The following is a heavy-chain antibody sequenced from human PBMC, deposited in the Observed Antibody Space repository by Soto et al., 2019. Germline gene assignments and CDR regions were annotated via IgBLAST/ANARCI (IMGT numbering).Heavy chain of an antibody. D-gene: IGHD6-13*01. V-gene: IGHV3-49*04. J-gene: IGHJ4*02. CDR1: GFTFSSYS. CDR3: TRGRGTSGWYADY. Sequence: PGGSLRLSCAASGFTFSSYSMSWVRQAPGKGLEWVGVVRSETYGGSTEYAASVKGRFRISRDDSESIAYLQMTNLKTEDTAVYYCTRGRGTSGWYADYWGKGIRVTVSS. CDR2: VRSETYGGST.